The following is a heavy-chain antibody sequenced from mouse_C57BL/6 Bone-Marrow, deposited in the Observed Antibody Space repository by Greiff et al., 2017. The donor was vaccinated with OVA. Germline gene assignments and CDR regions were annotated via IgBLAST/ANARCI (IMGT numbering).Heavy chain of an antibody. CDR2: IYPGDGDT. J-gene: IGHJ1*03. D-gene: IGHD1-1*01. CDR1: GYAFSSSW. CDR3: ARPITTVVDGYWYFDV. Sequence: QVQLQQSGPELVKPGASVKISCKASGYAFSSSWMNWVKQRPGKGLEWIGRIYPGDGDTNYNGKFKGKATLTADKSSSTAYMQLSSLTSEDSAVYFCARPITTVVDGYWYFDVWGTGTTVTVSS. V-gene: IGHV1-82*01.